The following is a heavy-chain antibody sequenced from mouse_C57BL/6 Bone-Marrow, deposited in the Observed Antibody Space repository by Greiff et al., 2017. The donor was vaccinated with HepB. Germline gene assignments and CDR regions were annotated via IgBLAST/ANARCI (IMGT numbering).Heavy chain of an antibody. CDR3: ARRSGYYDTRYYAMDY. J-gene: IGHJ4*01. V-gene: IGHV1-69*01. D-gene: IGHD2-4*01. CDR1: GYTFTSYW. Sequence: QVQLQQPGAELVMPGASVKLSCKASGYTFTSYWMHWVKQRPGQGLEWIGEIDPSDSYTNYNQKFKGKSTLTVDKSSSTAYMERSSLTSEASAVYYCARRSGYYDTRYYAMDYWGQGTSVTVSS. CDR2: IDPSDSYT.